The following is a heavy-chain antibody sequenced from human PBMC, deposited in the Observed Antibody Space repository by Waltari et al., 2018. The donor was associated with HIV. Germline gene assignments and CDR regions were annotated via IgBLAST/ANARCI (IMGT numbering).Heavy chain of an antibody. CDR2: INPDGTDT. D-gene: IGHD2-15*01. J-gene: IGHJ6*02. CDR1: GFTLTTSG. V-gene: IGHV3-74*01. Sequence: EVQLVESGGGLVQPGGSLRLSCAASGFTLTTSGVHWARQVPGKGLVWFSRINPDGTDTRYADSVKGRLTISRENAKNTVYLQVNSLRGEDTSVYYCARGKDCGGGTCDGYHYYGLDVWGQGTTVTVSS. CDR3: ARGKDCGGGTCDGYHYYGLDV.